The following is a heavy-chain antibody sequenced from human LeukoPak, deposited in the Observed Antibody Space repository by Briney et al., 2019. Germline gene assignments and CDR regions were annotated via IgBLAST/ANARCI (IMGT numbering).Heavy chain of an antibody. D-gene: IGHD3-22*01. Sequence: PGGSLRLSCAASGFTVSSNYMSWVRQAPGKGLEWVSAISGSGGSTYYADSVKGRFTISRDNSKNTLYLQMNSLRAEDTAVYYCAKGDSSGYYYHFDYWGQGTLVTVSS. J-gene: IGHJ4*02. CDR1: GFTVSSNY. CDR3: AKGDSSGYYYHFDY. CDR2: ISGSGGST. V-gene: IGHV3-23*01.